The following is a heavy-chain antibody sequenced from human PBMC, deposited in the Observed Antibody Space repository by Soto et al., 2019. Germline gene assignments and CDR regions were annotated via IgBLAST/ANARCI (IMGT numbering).Heavy chain of an antibody. CDR2: IYYSGST. D-gene: IGHD3-22*01. CDR1: GGSISSGDYY. Sequence: QVQLQESGPGLVKPSQTLSLTCTVSGGSISSGDYYWSWIRQPPGKGLEWIGYIYYSGSTYYNPSLKRRVTISVVTSKNQFSLKLSSVTAADTAVYYCARGGSSGYYPYFDYWGQGTLVTVSS. J-gene: IGHJ4*02. V-gene: IGHV4-30-4*01. CDR3: ARGGSSGYYPYFDY.